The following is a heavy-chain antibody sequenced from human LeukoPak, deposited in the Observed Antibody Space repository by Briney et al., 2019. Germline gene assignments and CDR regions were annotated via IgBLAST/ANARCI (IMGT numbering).Heavy chain of an antibody. J-gene: IGHJ4*02. CDR1: GFTFSDYY. CDR3: TRRPYSSSWYYFDY. CDR2: ISSSGSML. D-gene: IGHD6-13*01. V-gene: IGHV3-11*04. Sequence: GGSLRLSCAVSGFTFSDYYMSWVRQAPGKGLEWVSYISSSGSMLHYADSVEGRFTISRDNAKNSLYLQMSSLRVEDTAVYYCTRRPYSSSWYYFDYWGQGTLVTVSS.